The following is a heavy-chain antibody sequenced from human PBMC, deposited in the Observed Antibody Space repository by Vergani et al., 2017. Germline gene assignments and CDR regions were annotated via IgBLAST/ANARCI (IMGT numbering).Heavy chain of an antibody. CDR3: TSGFPGSSWSTY. Sequence: EVQLVESGGGLVKPGGSVRLSCAASGFSFTSHSMNWVRQAPGKGLEWVGFVRNKEDGGTPEHAASVKGRFTISRDDSKAIAYLQMNSLKTEDTAVYYCTSGFPGSSWSTYWGQGTLVTVSS. CDR1: GFSFTSHS. D-gene: IGHD6-13*01. J-gene: IGHJ4*01. CDR2: VRNKEDGGTP. V-gene: IGHV3-49*04.